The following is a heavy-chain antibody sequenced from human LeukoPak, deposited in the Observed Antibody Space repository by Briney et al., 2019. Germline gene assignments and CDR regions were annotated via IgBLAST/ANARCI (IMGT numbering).Heavy chain of an antibody. V-gene: IGHV3-21*01. J-gene: IGHJ4*02. CDR1: GFTFSSYS. D-gene: IGHD3-10*01. CDR2: ISSSSSYI. CDR3: ARDQYGSGSYYASDY. Sequence: GGSLRLSCAASGFTFSSYSMNWVRQAPGKGLEWVSSISSSSSYIYYADSVKGRFTISRDNAKNSLYLQINSLRAEDTAVYYCARDQYGSGSYYASDYWGQGTLVTVSS.